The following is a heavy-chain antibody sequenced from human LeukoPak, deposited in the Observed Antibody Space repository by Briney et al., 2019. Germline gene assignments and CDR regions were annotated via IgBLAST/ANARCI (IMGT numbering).Heavy chain of an antibody. Sequence: PSETLSLTCTVSGGSISSYYWSWIRQPPGKGLEWIGYIYYSGNTNYNPSLKSRVTISLNTSKNQFSLKLTSVTAADTAVYYCTRDYTSRCCYFDHWGQGTLVT. D-gene: IGHD3-16*01. J-gene: IGHJ4*02. CDR2: IYYSGNT. CDR1: GGSISSYY. CDR3: TRDYTSRCCYFDH. V-gene: IGHV4-59*01.